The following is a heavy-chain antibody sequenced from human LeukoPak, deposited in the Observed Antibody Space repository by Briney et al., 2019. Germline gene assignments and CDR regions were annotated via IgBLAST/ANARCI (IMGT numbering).Heavy chain of an antibody. CDR3: AREGITMVRGVIISPGPFDY. CDR1: GGSISSYY. CDR2: IYYNGST. Sequence: PSETLSLTCTVSGGSISSYYWSWIRQPPGKGLEWIGYIYYNGSTNYNPSLKSRVTISVDTSKNQFSLKLSSVTAADTAVYYCAREGITMVRGVIISPGPFDYWGQGTLVTVSS. V-gene: IGHV4-59*01. D-gene: IGHD3-10*01. J-gene: IGHJ4*02.